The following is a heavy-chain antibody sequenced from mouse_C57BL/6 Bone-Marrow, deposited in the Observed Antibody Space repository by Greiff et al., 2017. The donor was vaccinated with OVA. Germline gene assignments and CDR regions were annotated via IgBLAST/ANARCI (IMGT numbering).Heavy chain of an antibody. Sequence: EVKLVESGGGLVQPGGSLKLSCAASGFTFRDYGMHWVRQAPEKGLEWVAYISSGSSTIYYADTVQGRFTITRDNAKNTLFLQMTSLRSEDTAMYYCARKWYFDVWGTGTTVTVSS. CDR2: ISSGSSTI. CDR1: GFTFRDYG. CDR3: ARKWYFDV. V-gene: IGHV5-17*01. J-gene: IGHJ1*03.